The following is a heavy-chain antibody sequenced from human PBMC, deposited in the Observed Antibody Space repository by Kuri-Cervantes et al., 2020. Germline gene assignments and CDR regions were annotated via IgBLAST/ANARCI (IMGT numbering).Heavy chain of an antibody. D-gene: IGHD3-3*01. CDR3: ATNPYYDFWSGDLDSYYYYYYMDV. CDR2: IWYDGSNK. V-gene: IGHV3-33*01. CDR1: GFTFSSYG. J-gene: IGHJ6*03. Sequence: GESLKISCAASGFTFSSYGIHWVRQAPGKGLEWVAVIWYDGSNKYYADSVKGRFTISRDNSKNTLYLQMNSLRAEDTAVYYCATNPYYDFWSGDLDSYYYYYYMDVWGKGTTVTVSS.